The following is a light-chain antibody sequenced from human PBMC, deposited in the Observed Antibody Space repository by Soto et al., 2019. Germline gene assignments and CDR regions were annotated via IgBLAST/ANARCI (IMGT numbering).Light chain of an antibody. CDR1: QDISNW. J-gene: IGKJ5*01. V-gene: IGKV1-12*01. CDR3: QQARRFPIT. CDR2: AAS. Sequence: DIQMTQSPSSVSASVGDRVTISCRASQDISNWLAWYQQKPGEAPKFLIYAASNLQSGVPSKFSVSGSGTDFTLTISSLQPEDFAVYYCQQARRFPITFGQGTRLESK.